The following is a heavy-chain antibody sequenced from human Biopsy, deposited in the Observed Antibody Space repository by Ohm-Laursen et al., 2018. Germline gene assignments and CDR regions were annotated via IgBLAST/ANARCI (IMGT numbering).Heavy chain of an antibody. CDR3: ARVEAGTYDALDI. D-gene: IGHD1-26*01. J-gene: IGHJ3*02. CDR1: GGSMTSYE. Sequence: SETLSLTCGVSGGSMTSYEWSWIRLAPGKGLEWIGYIYYSGGTKYNPSLASRVTFSVDMSKSQFSLKLYSVTAADTAVYYCARVEAGTYDALDIWGQGTLVAVSA. V-gene: IGHV4-59*01. CDR2: IYYSGGT.